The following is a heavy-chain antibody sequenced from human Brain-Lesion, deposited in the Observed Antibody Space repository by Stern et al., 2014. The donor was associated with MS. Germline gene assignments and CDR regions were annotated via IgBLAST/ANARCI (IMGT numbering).Heavy chain of an antibody. V-gene: IGHV1-24*01. Sequence: VQLVQSGAEVKKPGASVKVSCKVSGYTLTELSMHWVRQAPGNGLEWMGGFGPEDVEAIYEQKFQGRVTMTEDTSTDTAYMELSSLRSEDTAIYYCATDLQQPLVDTFDIWGQGTMVTVSS. J-gene: IGHJ3*02. CDR3: ATDLQQPLVDTFDI. CDR2: FGPEDVEA. D-gene: IGHD6-13*01. CDR1: GYTLTELS.